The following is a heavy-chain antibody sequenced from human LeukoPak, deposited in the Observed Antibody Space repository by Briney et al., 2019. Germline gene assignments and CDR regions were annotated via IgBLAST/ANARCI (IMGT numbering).Heavy chain of an antibody. V-gene: IGHV1-18*01. D-gene: IGHD3-9*01. Sequence: ASVKVSCKASGYTFTSYGISWVLQAPGQGLEWMGWISAYNGNTNYAQKLQGRVTMTTDTSTSTAYMELRSLRSDDTAVYYCARSHPYYDILTGSDYWGQGTLVTVSS. J-gene: IGHJ4*02. CDR1: GYTFTSYG. CDR2: ISAYNGNT. CDR3: ARSHPYYDILTGSDY.